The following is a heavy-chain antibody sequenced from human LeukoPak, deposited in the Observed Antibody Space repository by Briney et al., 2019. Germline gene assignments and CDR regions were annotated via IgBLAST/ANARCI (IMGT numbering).Heavy chain of an antibody. CDR3: ANLLLEIAVGSGVHGRDV. J-gene: IGHJ6*02. D-gene: IGHD2-2*01. CDR1: GYTLTELS. V-gene: IGHV1-24*01. CDR2: FDPADGET. Sequence: GASVKVSCKVSGYTLTELSMHWVRQAPGKGLEWMGGFDPADGETIYAQKSQGRVSMTEDTSTDTAYMELSSLRSEDTAVYYCANLLLEIAVGSGVHGRDVWGQGTTVTVSS.